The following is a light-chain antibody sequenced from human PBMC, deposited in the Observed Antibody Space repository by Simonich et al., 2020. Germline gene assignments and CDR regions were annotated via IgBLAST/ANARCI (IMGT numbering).Light chain of an antibody. V-gene: IGKV1-6*01. CDR3: LQDYNYPV. Sequence: AIQMTQSPSSLSASVGDRVTITCRASQGIRNDLGWYQQKPGKAPKLLIYAASSLQSWVPSRFSGSGSGTDFTLTISSLQPEDFATYYCLQDYNYPVFGPGTKVDIK. CDR1: QGIRND. CDR2: AAS. J-gene: IGKJ3*01.